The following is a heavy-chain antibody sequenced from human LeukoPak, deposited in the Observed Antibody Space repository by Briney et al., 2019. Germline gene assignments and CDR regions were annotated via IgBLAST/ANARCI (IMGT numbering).Heavy chain of an antibody. V-gene: IGHV4-34*01. CDR3: ARDVLTGYQPFDY. D-gene: IGHD3-9*01. Sequence: PSETLSLTCAVYGGSFSGYYWSWIRQPPGKRLEWIGEINHSGSTNYNPSLKSRVTISVDTSKNQFSLKLSSVTAADTAVYYCARDVLTGYQPFDYWGQGTLVTVSS. CDR2: INHSGST. CDR1: GGSFSGYY. J-gene: IGHJ4*02.